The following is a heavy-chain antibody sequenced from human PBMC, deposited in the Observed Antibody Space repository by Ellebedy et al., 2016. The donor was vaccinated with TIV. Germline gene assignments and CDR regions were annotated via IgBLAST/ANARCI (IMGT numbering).Heavy chain of an antibody. D-gene: IGHD3-10*01. V-gene: IGHV1-18*04. Sequence: ASVKVSCKASGYTFTSYGIIWVRQAPGQGLEWMGWISGYNGNTNYAQKLQGRVTMTTDTSTSTAYMELRSLRSDDTAVYYCARDFEGSGSDLTFAGHWGQGTLVTVSS. J-gene: IGHJ4*02. CDR2: ISGYNGNT. CDR3: ARDFEGSGSDLTFAGH. CDR1: GYTFTSYG.